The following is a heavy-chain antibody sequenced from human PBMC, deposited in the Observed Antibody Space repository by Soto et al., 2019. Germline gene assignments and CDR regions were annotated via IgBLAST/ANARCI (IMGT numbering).Heavy chain of an antibody. CDR3: ARQCSSSHYYYYGMDV. Sequence: PAESLKISCKGSGYSFTSYWIGWVRQMPGKGLEWMGIIYPGDSDTRYSPSFQGQVTISADKSISTAYLQWSSLKASDTAMYYCARQCSSSHYYYYGMDVWGQGTTVTVSS. V-gene: IGHV5-51*01. CDR2: IYPGDSDT. D-gene: IGHD6-6*01. J-gene: IGHJ6*02. CDR1: GYSFTSYW.